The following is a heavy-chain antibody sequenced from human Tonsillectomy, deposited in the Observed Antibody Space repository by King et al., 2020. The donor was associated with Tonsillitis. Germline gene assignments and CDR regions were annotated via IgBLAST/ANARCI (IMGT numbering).Heavy chain of an antibody. J-gene: IGHJ6*03. Sequence: QLVQSGAEVKKPGESLMISCKGSGYSFTTYWNSSGSQRSGKGLEWMGRSDATDSSIYYSPSFQGHVTISADKSITTAYLQWSSLKASDNANYYCARQGDRSWNYVIDYYFYYMDVWGKGTPVTVSS. CDR1: GYSFTTYW. V-gene: IGHV5-10-1*03. D-gene: IGHD1-7*01. CDR2: SDATDSSI. CDR3: ARQGDRSWNYVIDYYFYYMDV.